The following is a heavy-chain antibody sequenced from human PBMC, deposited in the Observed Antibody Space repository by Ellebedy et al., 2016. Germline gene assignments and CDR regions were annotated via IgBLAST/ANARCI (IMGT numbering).Heavy chain of an antibody. CDR3: ANPGGMVVGNSYIDV. Sequence: GGSLRLSCAASGFSFSNYAMNWVRQAPGRGPEWVSGILASGVGTYYADSVKGRFTISRDNSRNSLYLQMRSLRADDTAVYYCANPGGMVVGNSYIDVWGKGTTVVVSS. CDR1: GFSFSNYA. J-gene: IGHJ6*03. CDR2: ILASGVGT. D-gene: IGHD2-15*01. V-gene: IGHV3-23*01.